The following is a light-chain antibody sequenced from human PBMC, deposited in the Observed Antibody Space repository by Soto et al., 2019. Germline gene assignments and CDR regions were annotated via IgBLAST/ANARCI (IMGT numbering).Light chain of an antibody. CDR3: SSYTSNSNPYV. J-gene: IGLJ1*01. CDR1: NNDIGAYDY. Sequence: QSALTQPASVSGSPGQSITISCTGSNNDIGAYDYVSWYQLHPGKAPKLMISEVTNRPSGVSSRFSGSKSGNTASLTISGLQADDEADYYCSSYTSNSNPYVFGTGTKLTVL. V-gene: IGLV2-14*01. CDR2: EVT.